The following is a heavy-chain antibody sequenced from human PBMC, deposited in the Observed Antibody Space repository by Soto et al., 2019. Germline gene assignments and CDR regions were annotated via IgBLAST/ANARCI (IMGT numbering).Heavy chain of an antibody. J-gene: IGHJ5*02. CDR1: GYSFKNFA. CDR2: INAGNGDT. D-gene: IGHD3-22*01. CDR3: ARSSYYDSSSRNYQPHNFFAH. V-gene: IGHV1-3*01. Sequence: ASVKVSCKASGYSFKNFAMNWVRQAPGQRLEWMGWINAGNGDTRYSEKFQGRVTITRDTSASTAYMDLSSLRSEDTAVYFCARSSYYDSSSRNYQPHNFFAHWGQGTLVTVSS.